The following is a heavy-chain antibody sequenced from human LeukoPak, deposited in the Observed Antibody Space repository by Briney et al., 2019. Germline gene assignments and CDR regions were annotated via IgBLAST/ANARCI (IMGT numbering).Heavy chain of an antibody. J-gene: IGHJ3*01. Sequence: GGSLRLSCAASGFTFSSYAMHWVRQAPGKGLEWVAVISYDGSNKYYADSVKGRFTISRDNSKNTLYLQMNGLRAEDTAVYYCARVYLRPLWGQGTMVTVSS. CDR2: ISYDGSNK. CDR3: ARVYLRPL. CDR1: GFTFSSYA. V-gene: IGHV3-30-3*01.